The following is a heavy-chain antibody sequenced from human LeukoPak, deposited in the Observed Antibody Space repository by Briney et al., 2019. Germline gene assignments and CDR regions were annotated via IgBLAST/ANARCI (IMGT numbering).Heavy chain of an antibody. CDR3: ARDHDGYGQGQHFDY. J-gene: IGHJ4*02. CDR1: GFTVTSNY. Sequence: GGSLRPSCAVSGFTVTSNYMSWVPQAPGKGLEWVSVIYSGGSTYYADSVKGRFTISTDNSKNTLYLQMNSLKAEDTAVYYCARDHDGYGQGQHFDYWRQRTLVTVTS. D-gene: IGHD5-18*01. CDR2: IYSGGST. V-gene: IGHV3-66*01.